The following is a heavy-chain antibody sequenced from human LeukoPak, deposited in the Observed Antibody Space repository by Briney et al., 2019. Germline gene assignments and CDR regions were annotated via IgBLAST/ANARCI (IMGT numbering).Heavy chain of an antibody. D-gene: IGHD3-10*01. CDR3: AKGLYGSGSYDY. CDR1: GFTFSSYA. V-gene: IGHV3-23*01. Sequence: GGSLRLSCAASGFTFSSYAMSWVRQAPGKGLEWVSAISGSGGSTNYADSVKGRFTISRDNSKNTPYLQMNSLRAEDTAAYYCAKGLYGSGSYDYWGQGTLVTVSS. J-gene: IGHJ4*02. CDR2: ISGSGGST.